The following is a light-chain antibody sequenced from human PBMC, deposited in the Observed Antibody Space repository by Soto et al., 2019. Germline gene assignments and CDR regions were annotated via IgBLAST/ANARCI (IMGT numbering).Light chain of an antibody. CDR2: GVN. CDR1: SSDVGGYNY. J-gene: IGLJ3*02. V-gene: IGLV2-14*01. CDR3: SSYRSGSVVL. Sequence: QSALTQPASVSGSPGQSVTISCTGTSSDVGGYNYVSWYQQHPGKAPKLVIYGVNYRPSGVSARFSGSKFQNTASLTISGLQAEDAADYYCSSYRSGSVVLFGGGTKVTVL.